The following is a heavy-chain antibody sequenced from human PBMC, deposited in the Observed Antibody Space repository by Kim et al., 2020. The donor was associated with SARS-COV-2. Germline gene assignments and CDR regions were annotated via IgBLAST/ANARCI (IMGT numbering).Heavy chain of an antibody. D-gene: IGHD3-10*01. CDR2: SLDCAST. J-gene: IGHJ5*01. V-gene: IGHV3-43*01. CDR3: TDGAFDF. Sequence: SLDCASTYYADSVRGRFTVSRDDSKNSLYLQMNSLRTEDSALYYCTDGAFDFWGQGPLVTVSS.